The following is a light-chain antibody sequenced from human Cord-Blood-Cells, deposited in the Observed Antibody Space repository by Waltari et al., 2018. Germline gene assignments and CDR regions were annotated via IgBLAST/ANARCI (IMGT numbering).Light chain of an antibody. V-gene: IGKV2-28*01. CDR1: QSLLHSNGYNY. J-gene: IGKJ1*01. CDR3: MQALQTPPT. Sequence: DIVMTQSPLSLPVTPGEPASIPFRSSQSLLHSNGYNYLDWYLQKPGHSPLLLIYLGSKRAYGVPERFSGSGSGTDFTLKSSRVEAEDVVVYYCMQALQTPPTFGQGTKVEIK. CDR2: LGS.